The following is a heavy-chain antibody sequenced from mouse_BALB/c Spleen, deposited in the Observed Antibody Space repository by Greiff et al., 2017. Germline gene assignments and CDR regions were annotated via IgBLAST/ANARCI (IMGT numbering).Heavy chain of an antibody. D-gene: IGHD3-3*01. CDR1: GFSLTSYG. CDR2: IWSGGST. Sequence: QVQLQQSGPGLVQPSQSLSITCTVSGFSLTSYGVHWVRQSPGKGLEWLGVIWSGGSTDYNAAFISRLSISKDNSKSQVFFKMNSLQANDTAIYYCARGGLAYWGQGTLVTVSA. J-gene: IGHJ3*01. CDR3: ARGGLAY. V-gene: IGHV2-2*02.